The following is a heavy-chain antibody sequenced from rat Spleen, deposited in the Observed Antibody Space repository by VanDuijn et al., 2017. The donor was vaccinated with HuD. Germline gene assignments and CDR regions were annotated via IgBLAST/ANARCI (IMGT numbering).Heavy chain of an antibody. CDR2: INYDGSRT. CDR1: GFTFSNYG. CDR3: ARSVFDY. J-gene: IGHJ2*01. Sequence: EVQLVESGGGLVQPGRSMKLSCEASGFTFSNYGMAWVRQAPTKGLEWVATINYDGSRTDYRDSVKGRFTISRDNAKSTLYLQMDSLRSEDTATYYCARSVFDYWGQGVMVTVSS. V-gene: IGHV5-29*01.